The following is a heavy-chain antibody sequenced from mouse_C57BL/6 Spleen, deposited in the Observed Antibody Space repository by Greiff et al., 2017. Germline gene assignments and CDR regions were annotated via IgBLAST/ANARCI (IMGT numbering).Heavy chain of an antibody. CDR3: ARHCIPYNYVSTYGYFDV. CDR2: FYPGSGSI. D-gene: IGHD1-1*01. CDR1: GFNFTEYT. Sequence: VQLQQSGAELVKPGASVKLSCTASGFNFTEYTIHWVKQRSGQGLEWIGWFYPGSGSIKYNEKFKAKATLTADKSSSTLYMELRRLTSEYSAVYFCARHCIPYNYVSTYGYFDVGGTGTTVTVAS. V-gene: IGHV1-62-2*01. J-gene: IGHJ1*03.